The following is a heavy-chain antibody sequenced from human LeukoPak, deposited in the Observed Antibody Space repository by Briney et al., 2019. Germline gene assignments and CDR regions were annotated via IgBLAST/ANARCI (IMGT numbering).Heavy chain of an antibody. V-gene: IGHV1-2*02. D-gene: IGHD3-9*01. J-gene: IGHJ4*02. CDR3: ARVLFNSGYDY. Sequence: GASVKVSCKPSGYTFTGAYVHWIRQAPGQGLEWMGWINPNSGETKFAQKFQGRVTMTRDTSISTVYMDLGGLRSDDTAVYYCARVLFNSGYDYWGQGSLVTVSS. CDR1: GYTFTGAY. CDR2: INPNSGET.